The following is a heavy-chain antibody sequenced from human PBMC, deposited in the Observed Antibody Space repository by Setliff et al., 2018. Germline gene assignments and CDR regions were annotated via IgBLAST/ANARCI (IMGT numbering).Heavy chain of an antibody. CDR1: GYKFNDYA. Sequence: GASVKVSCKTSGYKFNDYAISWVRQGPGQGLEWMGWISAYSGNTYYAQKLHDRVTLTTDTSTSTAYMELRSLRSDDTAMYFCALSSLSLCSGGNCPNAFDVWGQGTMVTVSS. J-gene: IGHJ3*01. D-gene: IGHD2-15*01. CDR3: ALSSLSLCSGGNCPNAFDV. V-gene: IGHV1-18*01. CDR2: ISAYSGNT.